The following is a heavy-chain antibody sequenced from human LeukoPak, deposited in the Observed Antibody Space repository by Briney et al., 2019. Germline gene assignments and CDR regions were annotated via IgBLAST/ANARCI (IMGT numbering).Heavy chain of an antibody. CDR2: INHSGST. CDR1: GGSFSGYY. V-gene: IGHV4-34*01. Sequence: SETLSLTCAVYGGSFSGYYWSWIRQPPGKGLEWIGEINHSGSTNYNPSLKSRVTISVDTSKNQFSLKLSSVTAADTAVYYCARGLQWEPTDWFDPWGQGTLVTVSS. CDR3: ARGLQWEPTDWFDP. D-gene: IGHD1-26*01. J-gene: IGHJ5*02.